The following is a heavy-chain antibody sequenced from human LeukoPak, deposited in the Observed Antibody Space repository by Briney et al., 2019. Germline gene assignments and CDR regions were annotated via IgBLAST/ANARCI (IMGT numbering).Heavy chain of an antibody. CDR3: ARVGNIVVGDYYYMDV. D-gene: IGHD2-2*01. CDR2: SYTSGST. Sequence: SETLSLTCTVSGGSISSYYWSWIRQPAGKGLEWIGRSYTSGSTNYNPSLKSRVTMSVDTSKNQFSLKLSSVTAADTAVYYCARVGNIVVGDYYYMDVWGKGTTVTVSS. V-gene: IGHV4-4*07. CDR1: GGSISSYY. J-gene: IGHJ6*03.